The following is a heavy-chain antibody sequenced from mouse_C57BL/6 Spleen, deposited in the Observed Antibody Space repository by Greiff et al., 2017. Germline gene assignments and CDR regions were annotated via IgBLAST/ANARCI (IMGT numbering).Heavy chain of an antibody. CDR1: GYTFTDYY. CDR2: IYPGSGNT. V-gene: IGHV1-76*01. Sequence: VQLQQSGAELVRPGASVKLSCKASGYTFTDYYINWVKQRPGQGLEWIARIYPGSGNTYYNEKFKGKATLTAEKSSSTAYMRLSSLTSEDSAVYFCARVGGYGEFDYWGQGTTLTVSS. CDR3: ARVGGYGEFDY. D-gene: IGHD3-1*01. J-gene: IGHJ2*01.